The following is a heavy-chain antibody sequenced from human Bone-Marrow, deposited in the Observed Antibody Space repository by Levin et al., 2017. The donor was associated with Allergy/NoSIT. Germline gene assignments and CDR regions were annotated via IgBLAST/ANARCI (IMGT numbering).Heavy chain of an antibody. V-gene: IGHV3-23*01. CDR1: GFTFSSYA. D-gene: IGHD5-24*01. CDR3: AKFQVLRATMVWADAFDI. CDR2: ISGSGGST. J-gene: IGHJ3*02. Sequence: GGSLRLSCAASGFTFSSYAMSWVRQAPGKGLEWVSAISGSGGSTYYADSVKGRFTISRDNSKNTLYLQMNSLRAEDTAVYYCAKFQVLRATMVWADAFDIWGQGTMVTVSS.